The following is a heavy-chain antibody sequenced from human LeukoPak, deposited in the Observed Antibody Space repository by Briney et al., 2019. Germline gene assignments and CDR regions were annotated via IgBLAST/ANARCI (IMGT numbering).Heavy chain of an antibody. V-gene: IGHV3-21*01. Sequence: TTGGSLRLSCAASGFTFSSHSINWVRQAPGKGLEWVSSITSSSRYIYYADSVKGRFTISRDNAKNSLYLQMNSLRAEDTAVYYCARDHYGDYGFDYWGQGTLVTVSS. CDR1: GFTFSSHS. CDR3: ARDHYGDYGFDY. D-gene: IGHD4-17*01. J-gene: IGHJ4*02. CDR2: ITSSSRYI.